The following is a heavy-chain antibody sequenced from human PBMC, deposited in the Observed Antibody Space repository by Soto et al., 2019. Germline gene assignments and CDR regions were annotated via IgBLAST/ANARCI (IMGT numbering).Heavy chain of an antibody. CDR3: ARRDAHTIFNY. D-gene: IGHD3-3*01. Sequence: GESLKISCKGSGYTFTHYWIGWVRQMPGRGLEWMGIIYPGDSDTRYSPSFQGQVTISADKSIGTAYLQWSSLRASDTAMYYCARRDAHTIFNYWGQGTXVTVSS. J-gene: IGHJ4*02. CDR1: GYTFTHYW. V-gene: IGHV5-51*01. CDR2: IYPGDSDT.